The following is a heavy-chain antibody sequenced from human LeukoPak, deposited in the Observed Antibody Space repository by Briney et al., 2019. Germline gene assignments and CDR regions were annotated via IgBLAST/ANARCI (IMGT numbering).Heavy chain of an antibody. CDR1: GGSFSGYY. Sequence: SETLSLTCAVYGGSFSGYYWSWIRQPAGKGLEWIGEINHSGSTNYNPSLKSRVTISVDTSKNQFSLKLSSVTAADTAVYYCARVKLVYYYYYGMDVWGKGTTVTVSS. CDR2: INHSGST. CDR3: ARVKLVYYYYYGMDV. V-gene: IGHV4-34*01. D-gene: IGHD2-15*01. J-gene: IGHJ6*04.